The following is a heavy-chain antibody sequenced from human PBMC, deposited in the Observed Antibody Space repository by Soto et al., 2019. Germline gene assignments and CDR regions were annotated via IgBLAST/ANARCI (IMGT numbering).Heavy chain of an antibody. D-gene: IGHD2-2*01. CDR1: GFEISSSS. J-gene: IGHJ6*02. V-gene: IGHV3-48*01. Sequence: GGSLRLSCAAFGFEISSSSMNWVRQAPGRGLEWVAYISDSGSNTRYADCVKGRVTITRDTSASTAYMELSSLRSEDPAVYSCARGPLGPNQLLGYYYYGMDVWGQGTTVTVSS. CDR3: ARGPLGPNQLLGYYYYGMDV. CDR2: ISDSGSNT.